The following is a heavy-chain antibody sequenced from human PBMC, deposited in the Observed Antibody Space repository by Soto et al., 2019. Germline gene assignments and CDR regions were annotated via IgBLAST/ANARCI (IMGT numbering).Heavy chain of an antibody. CDR3: ARSGFTMVRGVIITGDYYYGMDV. J-gene: IGHJ6*02. Sequence: ASVKVSCKASGYTFTSYYMHWVRQAPGQGLEWMGWINPNGGGTDYAQKFQGWVTMTRDTSISTAYMELSRLRSDDTAVYYCARSGFTMVRGVIITGDYYYGMDVWGQGTTVTVSS. CDR1: GYTFTSYY. D-gene: IGHD3-10*01. V-gene: IGHV1-2*04. CDR2: INPNGGGT.